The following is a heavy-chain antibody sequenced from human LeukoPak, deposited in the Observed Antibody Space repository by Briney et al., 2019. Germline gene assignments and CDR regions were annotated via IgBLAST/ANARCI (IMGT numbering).Heavy chain of an antibody. V-gene: IGHV1-46*01. CDR2: INPSGCST. CDR1: GYTFTSYY. J-gene: IGHJ6*02. Sequence: SVKVSCKASGYTFTSYYMHWVRPAPGQGLEWVGIINPSGCSTSYAQKFQGRVTMTRDTSTSTVYMELSSLRSEDTAVYYCARLPPGSGSYPRPPNYYYGMDVWGQGTTVTVSS. D-gene: IGHD3-10*01. CDR3: ARLPPGSGSYPRPPNYYYGMDV.